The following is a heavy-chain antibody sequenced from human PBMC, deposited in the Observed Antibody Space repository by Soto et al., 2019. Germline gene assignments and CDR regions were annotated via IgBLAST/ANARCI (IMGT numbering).Heavy chain of an antibody. V-gene: IGHV1-18*01. CDR1: DYIFTTYG. CDR2: VSPYSNIT. Sequence: ASVKVSCKASDYIFTTYGISWVRQAPGQGLEWMGWVSPYSNITNYAQKFQSRVTMTTETSTSTVYMELRSLRSDDTAMYYCARNGERDLGLNYYFYYGMDVWG. D-gene: IGHD3-10*01. CDR3: ARNGERDLGLNYYFYYGMDV. J-gene: IGHJ6*02.